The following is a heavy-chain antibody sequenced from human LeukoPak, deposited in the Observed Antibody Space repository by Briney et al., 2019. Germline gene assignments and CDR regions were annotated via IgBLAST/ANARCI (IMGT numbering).Heavy chain of an antibody. V-gene: IGHV1-24*01. Sequence: ASVKVSCKVSGYTLTELSMHWVRQAPGKGLEWMGGFDPEDGETIYAQKFQGRVTMTEDTSTDTAYMELSRLRSDDTAVYYCARGYDRSGYYPLFDFWGQGALVTVSS. D-gene: IGHD3-22*01. CDR2: FDPEDGET. J-gene: IGHJ4*02. CDR3: ARGYDRSGYYPLFDF. CDR1: GYTLTELS.